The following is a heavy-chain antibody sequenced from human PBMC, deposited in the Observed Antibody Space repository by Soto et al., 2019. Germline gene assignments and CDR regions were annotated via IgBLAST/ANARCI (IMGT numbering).Heavy chain of an antibody. CDR1: GYTFTSYD. D-gene: IGHD6-13*01. Sequence: ASVKVSCKASGYTFTSYDINWVRQATGQGLEWMGWMNPNSGNTGYAQKFQGRVTMTRNTSISTAYMELSSLRSEDTAVYYCARASRAAAGIFDYWGQGTLVTVSS. V-gene: IGHV1-8*01. J-gene: IGHJ4*02. CDR3: ARASRAAAGIFDY. CDR2: MNPNSGNT.